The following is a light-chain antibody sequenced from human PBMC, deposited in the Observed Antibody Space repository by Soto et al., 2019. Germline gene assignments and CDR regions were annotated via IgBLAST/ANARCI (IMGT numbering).Light chain of an antibody. Sequence: QSVLTQPPSASGTPGQRVTISCSGSSSNIGENYVNWYQQVPGKAPKLLLYHDDLRPSGVSDRFSGSKSGTSASLAISGLQSEDEADYYCESWDDTLKGHVFGGGTKLTVL. J-gene: IGLJ3*02. CDR1: SSNIGENY. V-gene: IGLV1-36*01. CDR2: HDD. CDR3: ESWDDTLKGHV.